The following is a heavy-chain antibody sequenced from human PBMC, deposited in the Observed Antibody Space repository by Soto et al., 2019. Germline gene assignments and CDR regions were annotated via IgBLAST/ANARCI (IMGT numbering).Heavy chain of an antibody. Sequence: QVTLKESGPVLVKPTETLTLTCTVSGFSLSNARMGVSWIRQPPGKALEWLAHIFSNDEKSYSTSLKSRLTXSXAHXKSQVVLTMTNMDPVATATYYCARTLGYSSGPFDYWGQGTLVTVSS. V-gene: IGHV2-26*01. CDR3: ARTLGYSSGPFDY. J-gene: IGHJ4*02. D-gene: IGHD6-19*01. CDR2: IFSNDEK. CDR1: GFSLSNARMG.